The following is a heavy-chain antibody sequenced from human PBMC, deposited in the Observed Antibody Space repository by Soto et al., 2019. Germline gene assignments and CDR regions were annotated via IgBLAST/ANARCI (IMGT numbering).Heavy chain of an antibody. D-gene: IGHD5-18*01. CDR3: ARPARGYSYGDFDY. CDR2: ISYDGSNK. Sequence: SLRLSCAASGFTFSSYAMHWVRQAPGKGLEWVAVISYDGSNKYYADSVKGRFTISRDNSKNTLYLQMNSLRAEDTAVYYCARPARGYSYGDFDYWGQGTLVTVSS. V-gene: IGHV3-30-3*01. J-gene: IGHJ4*02. CDR1: GFTFSSYA.